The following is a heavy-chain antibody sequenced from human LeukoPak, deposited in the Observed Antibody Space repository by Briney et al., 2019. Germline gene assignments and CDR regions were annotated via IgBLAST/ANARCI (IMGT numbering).Heavy chain of an antibody. D-gene: IGHD4-23*01. CDR3: AKGEAYGGKTHDY. Sequence: GSLRLSCAASGFTFSSYGMHWVRQAPGKGLEWVAVISYDGSNKYYADSVKGRFTISRDNSKNTLYLQMNSLRAEDTAVYYCAKGEAYGGKTHDYWSQGTLVTVSS. CDR2: ISYDGSNK. V-gene: IGHV3-30*18. CDR1: GFTFSSYG. J-gene: IGHJ4*02.